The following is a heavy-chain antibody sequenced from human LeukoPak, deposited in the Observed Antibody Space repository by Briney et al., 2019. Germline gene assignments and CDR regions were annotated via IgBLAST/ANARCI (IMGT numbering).Heavy chain of an antibody. J-gene: IGHJ5*02. V-gene: IGHV3-74*01. CDR2: IYVDGRTT. CDR1: GLTFSSHW. CDR3: IRDFRSADL. Sequence: GGSLRLSCAASGLTFSSHWMHWVRQPPGKGLVWVSRIYVDGRTTNYADSVKGRFTISRDNAKNTVYLEMNSLSVEDTATYYYIRDFRSADLWGQGTLVTVTS.